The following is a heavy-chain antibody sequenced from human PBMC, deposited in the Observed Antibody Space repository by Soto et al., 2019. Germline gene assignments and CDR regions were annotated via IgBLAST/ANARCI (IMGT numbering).Heavy chain of an antibody. CDR2: IYHTGDT. CDR1: SGPSRSHN. Sequence: QVQLQQSGPGLVKPSETLSLTCTVSSGPSRSHNWGWIRQPPGGGLEWIGYIYHTGDTSYNPSLSSGVTISADTSTNHISLTLRSVTAADTAVYYCVRQGIGDLHGLVDVWGQGTRVSVSS. J-gene: IGHJ6*02. CDR3: VRQGIGDLHGLVDV. D-gene: IGHD3-10*01. V-gene: IGHV4-59*08.